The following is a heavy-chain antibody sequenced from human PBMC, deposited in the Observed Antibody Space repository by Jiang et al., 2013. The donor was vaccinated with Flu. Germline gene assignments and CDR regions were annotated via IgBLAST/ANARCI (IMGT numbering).Heavy chain of an antibody. CDR3: ARWMAAAGIYAFDI. Sequence: LVESGAEVKKPGASVKVSCKASGYTFTGYYMHWVRQAPGQGLEWMGRINPNSGGTNYAQKFQGRVTMTRDTSISTAYMELSRLRSDDTAVYYCARWMAAAGIYAFDIWGQGTMVTVSS. J-gene: IGHJ3*02. CDR1: GYTFTGYY. V-gene: IGHV1-2*06. CDR2: INPNSGGT. D-gene: IGHD6-13*01.